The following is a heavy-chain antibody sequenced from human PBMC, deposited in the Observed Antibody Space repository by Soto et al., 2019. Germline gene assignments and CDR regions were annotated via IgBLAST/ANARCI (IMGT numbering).Heavy chain of an antibody. Sequence: EVQLLESGGGLVQPGGSLRLSCAASGFTFRSYVMNWVRQAPGKGLERVSGISRRGGSTYYADSVKGRFNISRDNSQNMRYMQMLSLRAEDTALYYWAKGFDGYNPDCGGQGTLVTV. CDR1: GFTFRSYV. J-gene: IGHJ4*02. CDR2: ISRRGGST. CDR3: AKGFDGYNPDC. V-gene: IGHV3-23*01. D-gene: IGHD5-12*01.